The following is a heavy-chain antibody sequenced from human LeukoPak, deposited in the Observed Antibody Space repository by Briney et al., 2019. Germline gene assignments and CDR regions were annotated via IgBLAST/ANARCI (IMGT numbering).Heavy chain of an antibody. CDR2: INHSGST. CDR3: AGPGAGDLDY. D-gene: IGHD3-10*01. Sequence: PSETLSLTCVVYGGPFGVYYWSWVRQPPGKGLEWIGEINHSGSTNYNPSLKSRVTISVDTSKNHFPLKLSSVTAADTAVYYCAGPGAGDLDYWGQGTLVTVSS. CDR1: GGPFGVYY. J-gene: IGHJ4*02. V-gene: IGHV4-34*01.